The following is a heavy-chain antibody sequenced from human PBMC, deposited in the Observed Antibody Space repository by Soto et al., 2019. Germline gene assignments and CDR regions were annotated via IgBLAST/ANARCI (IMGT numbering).Heavy chain of an antibody. CDR2: IYWNDDK. V-gene: IGHV2-5*01. Sequence: SGPTLVNPTQTLTLTCAFSGVSFSSREVGVGWIRQPPGKALEWLAIIYWNDDKRYSPSLKSRLTIPKDTSKNQVVLTMTNMDPVDTATYYCAHSSRYCTSTTCPYYYYYGMDVWGQGTTVTVSS. CDR1: GVSFSSREVG. CDR3: AHSSRYCTSTTCPYYYYYGMDV. J-gene: IGHJ6*02. D-gene: IGHD2-2*01.